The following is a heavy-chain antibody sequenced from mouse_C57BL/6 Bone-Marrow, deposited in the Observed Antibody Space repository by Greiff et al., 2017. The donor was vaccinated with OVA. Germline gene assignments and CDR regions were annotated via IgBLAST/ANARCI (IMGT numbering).Heavy chain of an antibody. J-gene: IGHJ2*01. Sequence: VKLMESGPGLVQPSQSLSITCTVSGFSLTSYGVHWVRQSPGKGLEWLGVIWSGGSTDYNAAFIFRLSISKDNSKSQVFFKMNSLQADDTAIYYCARKEYGFFDDWGQGTTLTVSS. CDR3: ARKEYGFFDD. CDR2: IWSGGST. V-gene: IGHV2-2*01. D-gene: IGHD1-2*01. CDR1: GFSLTSYG.